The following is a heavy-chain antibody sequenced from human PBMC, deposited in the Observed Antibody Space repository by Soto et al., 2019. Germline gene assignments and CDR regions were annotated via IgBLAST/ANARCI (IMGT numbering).Heavy chain of an antibody. CDR3: ARGGLGQCTKRVFHAFEF. CDR2: IYYSGST. V-gene: IGHV4-59*01. D-gene: IGHD2-8*01. J-gene: IGHJ4*02. CDR1: GGSITNRY. Sequence: QVQLQESGPGLVMPSETLSLTCSVSGGSITNRYWSWIRQPPGKGLEWIGYIYYSGSTKYNPSRTGRVTISVDTSKNKFSLTLSSVSAAGTALECCARGGLGQCTKRVFHAFEFWGQGTVVTVSS.